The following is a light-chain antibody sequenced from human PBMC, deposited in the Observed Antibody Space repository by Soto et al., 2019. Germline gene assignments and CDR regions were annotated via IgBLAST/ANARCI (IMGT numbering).Light chain of an antibody. Sequence: DVQMTQSPSSLSASVGDRVTITCRASQGISNYLAWYQQRPGKVPELLIYSASTLHSGVPSRFSGCGSGTDFTLTISSLQPEDVATYYCQKYNTAPLTFAGGTKVEIK. J-gene: IGKJ4*01. V-gene: IGKV1-27*01. CDR3: QKYNTAPLT. CDR1: QGISNY. CDR2: SAS.